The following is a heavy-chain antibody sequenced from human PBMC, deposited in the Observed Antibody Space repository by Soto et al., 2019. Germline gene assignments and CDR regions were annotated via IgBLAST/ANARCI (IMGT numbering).Heavy chain of an antibody. CDR3: ARQWSSSWYVGGFDP. CDR2: IYYSGST. Sequence: QLQLQESGPGLVKPSETLSLTCTVSGGSISSSSYYWGWIRQPPGKGLEWIGSIYYSGSTYYNPSLQSRVNISVDTSKNQFSLKLSSVTAADTAVYYCARQWSSSWYVGGFDPWGQGTLVTVSS. CDR1: GGSISSSSYY. J-gene: IGHJ5*02. V-gene: IGHV4-39*01. D-gene: IGHD6-13*01.